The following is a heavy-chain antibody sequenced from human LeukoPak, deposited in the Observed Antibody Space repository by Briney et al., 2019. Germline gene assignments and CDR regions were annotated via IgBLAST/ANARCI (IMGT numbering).Heavy chain of an antibody. V-gene: IGHV3-74*01. CDR2: ISHDGII. CDR1: GFTFGSYV. J-gene: IGHJ4*02. Sequence: GGSLRLSCETAGFTFGSYVMHWVRRTPGKGLVWVSRISHDGIISYADSVKGRFTISRDNAKNTLILQMNSLRVEDTAVYYCARDWVYKIDYWGRGTLVTVSS. CDR3: ARDWVYKIDY. D-gene: IGHD5-24*01.